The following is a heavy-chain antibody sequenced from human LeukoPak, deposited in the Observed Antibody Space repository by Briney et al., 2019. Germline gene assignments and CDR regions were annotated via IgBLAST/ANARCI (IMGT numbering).Heavy chain of an antibody. Sequence: GGSLRLSCAVSGFTFGNYWMHWVRQAPGKGLEYVSAISSNGGSTYYANSVKGRFTISRDNSKNTLYLQMGSLRAEDMAVYYCAKGFRTFGDYWGQGTLVTVSS. D-gene: IGHD3-3*01. CDR3: AKGFRTFGDY. CDR1: GFTFGNYW. V-gene: IGHV3-64*01. J-gene: IGHJ4*02. CDR2: ISSNGGST.